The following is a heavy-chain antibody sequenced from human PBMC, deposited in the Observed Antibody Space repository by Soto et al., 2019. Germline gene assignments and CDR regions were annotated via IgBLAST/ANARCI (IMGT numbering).Heavy chain of an antibody. CDR3: AKQGNTTPSPLGRDV. Sequence: GASVKVSCKASGYTFTGYYMHWVRQATGQGLEWMGWINPNSGGTNYAQKFQGWVTMTRDTSISTAYMELSRLRSDDTAVYYCAKQGNTTPSPLGRDVGAQGPTVPVSS. CDR1: GYTFTGYY. J-gene: IGHJ6*02. CDR2: INPNSGGT. D-gene: IGHD1-1*01. V-gene: IGHV1-2*04.